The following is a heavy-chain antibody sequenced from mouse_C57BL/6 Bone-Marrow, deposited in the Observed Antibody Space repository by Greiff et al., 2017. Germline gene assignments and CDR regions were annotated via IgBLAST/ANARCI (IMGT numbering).Heavy chain of an antibody. CDR1: GYSFTDYN. D-gene: IGHD3-2*02. CDR2: INPNYGTT. Sequence: QLQESGPELVKPGASVKISCKASGYSFTDYNMNWVKQSTGQSLEWIGVINPNYGTTSYNQKFKGKATLTVDQSSSTAYMQRNSLTSEDSAVYYWARWGDSSGCYARDYWGQGTSVTVSS. V-gene: IGHV1-39*01. CDR3: ARWGDSSGCYARDY. J-gene: IGHJ4*01.